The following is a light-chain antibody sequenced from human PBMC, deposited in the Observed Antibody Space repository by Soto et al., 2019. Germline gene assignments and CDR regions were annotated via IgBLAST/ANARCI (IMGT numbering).Light chain of an antibody. Sequence: IVLLQSTTTLSVSPGERATLSCGASQSVSSNLAWYQQKPGQAPRLLIYGASTRATGIPARFSGSGSGTEFTLTISSLQSEDFAVYYCQQYNNWPPKRTFGQGTKVDIK. V-gene: IGKV3-15*01. J-gene: IGKJ1*01. CDR3: QQYNNWPPKRT. CDR1: QSVSSN. CDR2: GAS.